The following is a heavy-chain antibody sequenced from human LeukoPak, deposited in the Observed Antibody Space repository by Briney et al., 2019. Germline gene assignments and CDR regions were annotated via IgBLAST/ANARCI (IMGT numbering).Heavy chain of an antibody. Sequence: ASVKVSCKASGYTFTAYYMHWVRQAPGQGLERMGWINPNSGGTNYAQKFQGRVTMTRDTSISTAYMELSRLRSDDTAVYYCARDRVVVPAAFDYWGQGTLVTVSS. CDR1: GYTFTAYY. J-gene: IGHJ4*02. CDR2: INPNSGGT. V-gene: IGHV1-2*02. D-gene: IGHD2-2*01. CDR3: ARDRVVVPAAFDY.